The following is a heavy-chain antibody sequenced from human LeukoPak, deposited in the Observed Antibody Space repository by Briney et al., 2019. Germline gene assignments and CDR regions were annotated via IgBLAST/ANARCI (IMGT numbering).Heavy chain of an antibody. Sequence: GASVKVSCKASGYTFITYYMHWGRQAPGQGLEWMGIINPSGGTTNYAQKFQGRVTMTRDTSTSTVYMELSSLRSDDTAVYYCARTMVPAAPFDFWGQGTLVTVSS. D-gene: IGHD2-2*01. CDR2: INPSGGTT. CDR3: ARTMVPAAPFDF. CDR1: GYTFITYY. J-gene: IGHJ4*02. V-gene: IGHV1-46*01.